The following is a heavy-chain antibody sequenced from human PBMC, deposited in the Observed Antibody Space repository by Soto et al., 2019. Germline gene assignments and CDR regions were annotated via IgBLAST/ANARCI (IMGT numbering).Heavy chain of an antibody. CDR2: IIPMFPTP. V-gene: IGHV1-69*12. CDR3: ARDKDRQQLGGNYYYGIDV. D-gene: IGHD3-3*02. Sequence: QVQLAQSGAEVKKPGSSVTVSCKASGGTFGNSAISWVRQAPGQGLEWMGGIIPMFPTPDYAQKFQGRVTITADESTSTAYMELTSLRSEDTAVYYCARDKDRQQLGGNYYYGIDVWGQGTTVTVSS. J-gene: IGHJ6*02. CDR1: GGTFGNSA.